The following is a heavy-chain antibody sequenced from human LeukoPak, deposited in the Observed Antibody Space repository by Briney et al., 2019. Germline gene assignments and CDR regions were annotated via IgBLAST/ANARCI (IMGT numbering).Heavy chain of an antibody. CDR1: GGSISSSSYY. Sequence: LSLTCTVSGGSISSSSYYWGWIRQPPGKGLEWISYMSSRDNTRYYAESVRGRFTMSRDNAKNSLSLQMNGLRVEDTAVYYCARGFGRFGHRFGYLGQGTLVTVSS. D-gene: IGHD3-10*01. V-gene: IGHV3-11*04. CDR3: ARGFGRFGHRFGY. J-gene: IGHJ4*02. CDR2: MSSRDNTR.